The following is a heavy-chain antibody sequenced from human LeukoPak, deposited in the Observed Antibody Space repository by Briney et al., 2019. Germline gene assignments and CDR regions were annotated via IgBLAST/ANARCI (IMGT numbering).Heavy chain of an antibody. D-gene: IGHD3-10*01. Sequence: ASVKVSCKASGYTFTGYYMHWVRQAPGQGLEWMGWINPNSGGTNYAQKFQGRVTMTRDTSISTAYMELSRPRSDDTAVYYCARALLWFGEPSHIDYWGQGTLVTASS. CDR2: INPNSGGT. J-gene: IGHJ4*02. CDR1: GYTFTGYY. CDR3: ARALLWFGEPSHIDY. V-gene: IGHV1-2*02.